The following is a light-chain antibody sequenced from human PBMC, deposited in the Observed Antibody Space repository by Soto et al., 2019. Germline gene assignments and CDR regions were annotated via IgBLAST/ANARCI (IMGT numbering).Light chain of an antibody. V-gene: IGKV3-20*01. Sequence: EIVLTQSPGTLSLSPGERATLSCRASQSVSSSYLAWYQQKPGQAPRLLIYGASNRATGIPDRCSGSGSGTDFTLTISRGEPEDFAVYCCQQYGTSPRPFGQGTKVEIK. CDR1: QSVSSSY. CDR2: GAS. J-gene: IGKJ1*01. CDR3: QQYGTSPRP.